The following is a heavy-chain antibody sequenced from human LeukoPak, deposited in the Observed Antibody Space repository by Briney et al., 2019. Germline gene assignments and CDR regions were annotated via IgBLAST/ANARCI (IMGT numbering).Heavy chain of an antibody. CDR3: AKDGSYLFFDY. Sequence: GGSLRLSCTASGFTFSSYAMNWVRQAPGKGLEWVSGIGAGGTFTYYADSVKGRFTIFRDNSRNTLYLQMNSLRADDTAVYYCAKDGSYLFFDYWGQGTLVTVSS. CDR1: GFTFSSYA. J-gene: IGHJ4*02. V-gene: IGHV3-23*01. CDR2: IGAGGTFT. D-gene: IGHD1-26*01.